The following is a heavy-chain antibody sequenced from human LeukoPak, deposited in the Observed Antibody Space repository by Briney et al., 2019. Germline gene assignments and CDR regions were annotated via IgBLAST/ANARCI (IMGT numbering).Heavy chain of an antibody. CDR1: GFTFDDYA. CDR2: ISCNSGSI. J-gene: IGHJ4*02. V-gene: IGHV3-9*01. D-gene: IGHD6-13*01. CDR3: AKVQMRQQRGPVAFDY. Sequence: PGGSLRLSCAASGFTFDDYAMHWVRQAPGKGLEWVSGISCNSGSIGYADSVKGRFTISRDNAKNSLYLQMNSLRAEDTALYYCAKVQMRQQRGPVAFDYWGQGTLVTVSS.